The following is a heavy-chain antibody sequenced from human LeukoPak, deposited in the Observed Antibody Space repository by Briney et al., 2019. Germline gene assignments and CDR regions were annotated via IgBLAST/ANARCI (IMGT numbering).Heavy chain of an antibody. J-gene: IGHJ4*02. CDR3: AKDLLVLRYFDWLLSGLDY. Sequence: GGSLRLSRAASGFTFSSYAMSWVRQAPGKGLEWVSAISGSGGSTYYADSVKGRFTISRDNSKNTLYLQMNSLIAEDTAVYYCAKDLLVLRYFDWLLSGLDYWGQGTLVTVSS. V-gene: IGHV3-23*01. CDR2: ISGSGGST. CDR1: GFTFSSYA. D-gene: IGHD3-9*01.